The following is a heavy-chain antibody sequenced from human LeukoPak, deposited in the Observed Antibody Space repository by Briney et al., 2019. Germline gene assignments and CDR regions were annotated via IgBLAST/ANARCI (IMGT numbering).Heavy chain of an antibody. CDR1: GGSISSYY. CDR3: ARDYDSSGYSLYYFDY. CDR2: IYTSGST. D-gene: IGHD3-22*01. Sequence: SETLSLTCTVSGGSISSYYWSWIRQPAGKGLEWIGRIYTSGSTNYNPSLKSRVTMSVDTSKNQFSLKLSSVTAADTAVYYCARDYDSSGYSLYYFDYWGQGTLVTVSS. J-gene: IGHJ4*02. V-gene: IGHV4-4*07.